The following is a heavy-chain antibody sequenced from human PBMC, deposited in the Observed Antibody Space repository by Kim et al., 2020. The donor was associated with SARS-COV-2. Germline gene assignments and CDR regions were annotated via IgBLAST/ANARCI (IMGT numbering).Heavy chain of an antibody. J-gene: IGHJ4*02. CDR1: GFTFDDYA. CDR2: ISWNSGSI. CDR3: AKEGRLSITMVRGYYFDY. V-gene: IGHV3-9*01. Sequence: GGSLRLSCAASGFTFDDYAMHWVRQAPGKGLEWVSGISWNSGSIGYADSVKGRFTISRDNAKNSLYLQMNSLRAEDTALYYCAKEGRLSITMVRGYYFDYWGQGTLVTVSS. D-gene: IGHD3-10*01.